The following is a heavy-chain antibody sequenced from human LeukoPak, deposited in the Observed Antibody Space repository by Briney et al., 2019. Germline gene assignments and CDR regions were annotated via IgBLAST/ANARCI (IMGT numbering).Heavy chain of an antibody. J-gene: IGHJ5*02. CDR3: VRGGESTWS. Sequence: GGSLRLSCAASGFTFSSYWMHWVRQAPGKGPVWVSRINNDGSGTTYADSGKGRFTISREDAKNTLYLQMNSLRAEDTAVYYCVRGGESTWSWGQGTLVTVSS. V-gene: IGHV3-74*01. D-gene: IGHD2-15*01. CDR1: GFTFSSYW. CDR2: INNDGSGT.